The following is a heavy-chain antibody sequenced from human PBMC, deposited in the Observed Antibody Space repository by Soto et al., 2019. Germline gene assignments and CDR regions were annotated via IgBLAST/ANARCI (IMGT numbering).Heavy chain of an antibody. Sequence: ESGPTRGNHTHTVRLTCTFSWFSLHTRGVCVGWIRQPPGKALLWLALIYWYDDKRHSPSLKSRLTITKHTYKNQVVLTMTNMDPVDTATYYCAHRFGDDYIWGSPSYFDYWGQGTLVTVFS. CDR2: IYWYDDK. CDR3: AHRFGDDYIWGSPSYFDY. CDR1: WFSLHTRGVC. D-gene: IGHD3-16*01. V-gene: IGHV2-5*01. J-gene: IGHJ4*02.